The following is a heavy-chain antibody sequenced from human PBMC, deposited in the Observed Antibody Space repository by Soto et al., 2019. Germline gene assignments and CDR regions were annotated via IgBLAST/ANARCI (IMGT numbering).Heavy chain of an antibody. Sequence: QVQLVESGGGVVQPGRSLRLSCTASGFDFSSHGFHWVRQAPGKGLEWVSAIWHDGSKMYYAASLKGRFTVSRDDPQSTLYLQMNSLRAEDTAVYHCARDDGITVLKYCGPGTLVTVSS. V-gene: IGHV3-33*01. J-gene: IGHJ4*02. CDR3: ARDDGITVLKY. CDR1: GFDFSSHG. D-gene: IGHD1-20*01. CDR2: IWHDGSKM.